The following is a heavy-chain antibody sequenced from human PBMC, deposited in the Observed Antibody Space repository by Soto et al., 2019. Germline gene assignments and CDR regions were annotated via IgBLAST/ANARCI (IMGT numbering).Heavy chain of an antibody. CDR1: GFTFSSYS. Sequence: GGSLRLSCAASGFTFSSYSMNWVRQAPGKGLEWVSSISSSSSYIYYADSVKGRFTISRDNAKNSLYLQMNSLRAEDTAVYYCARDELDSGYYKLLDYWGQGTLVTVSS. V-gene: IGHV3-21*01. J-gene: IGHJ4*02. CDR2: ISSSSSYI. D-gene: IGHD3-3*01. CDR3: ARDELDSGYYKLLDY.